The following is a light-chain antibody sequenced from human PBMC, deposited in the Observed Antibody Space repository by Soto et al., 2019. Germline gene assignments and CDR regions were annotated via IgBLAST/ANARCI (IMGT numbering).Light chain of an antibody. V-gene: IGLV2-14*01. CDR3: SSYTSSSTLV. J-gene: IGLJ2*01. Sequence: QSVLTQPASVSGSPGQSITISCTGTSSDVGGYNYVSWYQQHPGKAPKLMIYDVSNRPSGVSNRFSGSKSGNTASLIISGLQAEDEADYYCSSYTSSSTLVFGGGTKLTV. CDR1: SSDVGGYNY. CDR2: DVS.